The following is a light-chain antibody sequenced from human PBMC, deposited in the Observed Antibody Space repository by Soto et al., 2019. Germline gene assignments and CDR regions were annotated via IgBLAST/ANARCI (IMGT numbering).Light chain of an antibody. J-gene: IGKJ1*01. V-gene: IGKV3-20*01. CDR1: QSVSSSY. Sequence: EIVLTQSPGTLSLSPGERATLSCGASQSVSSSYLAWYQQKPGQAPRPLIYGASSRAIGIPDRFSGSGSGTDFTLTISRLEPEDFAVYYCQQYGSSPWTSGQGTKVDIK. CDR3: QQYGSSPWT. CDR2: GAS.